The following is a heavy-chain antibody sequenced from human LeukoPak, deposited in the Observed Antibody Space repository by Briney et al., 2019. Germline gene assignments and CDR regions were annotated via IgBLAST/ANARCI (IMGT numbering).Heavy chain of an antibody. CDR3: ARAPCSGGSCYGGFDY. CDR2: ISAYNGNT. Sequence: ATVKVSCKASGYTFTSYGISWVRQAPGQGLEWMGWISAYNGNTNYAQKLQGRVTMTTDTSTSTAYMELRSLRSDDTAVYYCARAPCSGGSCYGGFDYWGQGTLVTVSS. D-gene: IGHD2-15*01. V-gene: IGHV1-18*01. J-gene: IGHJ4*02. CDR1: GYTFTSYG.